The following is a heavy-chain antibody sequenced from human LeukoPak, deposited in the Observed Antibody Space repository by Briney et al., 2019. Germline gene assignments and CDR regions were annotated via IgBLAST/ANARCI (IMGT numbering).Heavy chain of an antibody. D-gene: IGHD4-17*01. CDR3: AREATPTVTLSQGFDF. CDR1: SDSISNNNW. J-gene: IGHJ4*02. V-gene: IGHV4-4*02. Sequence: SETLSLTCTVYSDSISNNNWWSWVRQPPGKGLEWIGEIYHSGSTNYNPSLKSRVSMSINESKNQFSLKLSSVTAADTAVYYCAREATPTVTLSQGFDFWGQGTLVTVSS. CDR2: IYHSGST.